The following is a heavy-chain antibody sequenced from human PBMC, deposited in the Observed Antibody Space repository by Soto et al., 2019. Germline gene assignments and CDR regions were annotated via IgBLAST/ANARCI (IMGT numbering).Heavy chain of an antibody. J-gene: IGHJ4*02. CDR1: GFTFSTYA. D-gene: IGHD6-19*01. CDR3: ARDKSPYSRGWHNRHVDY. CDR2: ISYDGSNK. Sequence: QVQLVESGGGVVQPGRSLRLSCAASGFTFSTYAMHWVRQAPGKGLEWVAVISYDGSNKYYADSVKGRFTISRDNSKNTLYLQMSSLRAEDTAVYYCARDKSPYSRGWHNRHVDYWGQGTLVTVSS. V-gene: IGHV3-30-3*01.